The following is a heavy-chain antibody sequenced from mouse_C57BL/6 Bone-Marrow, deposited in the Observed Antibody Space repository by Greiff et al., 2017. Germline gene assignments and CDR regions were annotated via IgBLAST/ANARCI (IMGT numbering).Heavy chain of an antibody. J-gene: IGHJ1*03. CDR1: GYTFTSYW. V-gene: IGHV1-64*01. Sequence: QVQLQQPGAELVKPGASVKLSCKASGYTFTSYWMHWVKQRPGQGLEWIGMIHPNSGSTNYNEKFKSKATLTVDKSSTTAYMQLSSLTSEDSAVYYGARGRRRWYFDVWGTGTTVTVSS. CDR3: ARGRRRWYFDV. CDR2: IHPNSGST.